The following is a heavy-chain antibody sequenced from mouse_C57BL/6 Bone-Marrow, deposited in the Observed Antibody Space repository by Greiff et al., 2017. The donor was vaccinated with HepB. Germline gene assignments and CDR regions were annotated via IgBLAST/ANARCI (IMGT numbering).Heavy chain of an antibody. Sequence: QVQLQQPGAELVKPGASVKLSCKASGYTFTSYWMQWVKQRPGQGLEWIGEIDPSDSYTNSNQKFKGKATLTVDTSASTAYMQRSSLTSEDSAVYDCARKLRLQAMDDWGQGTSVTGSS. J-gene: IGHJ4*01. CDR3: ARKLRLQAMDD. CDR2: IDPSDSYT. CDR1: GYTFTSYW. V-gene: IGHV1-50*01. D-gene: IGHD3-2*02.